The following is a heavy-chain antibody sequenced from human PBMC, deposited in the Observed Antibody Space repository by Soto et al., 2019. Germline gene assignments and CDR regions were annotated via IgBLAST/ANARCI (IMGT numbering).Heavy chain of an antibody. V-gene: IGHV3-21*01. CDR2: ISSGSSDT. CDR1: GFTFIRVS. CDR3: ARVAY. J-gene: IGHJ4*02. Sequence: PGGSLRLSCEASGFTFIRVSMSWVRQVPGKGLEWVASISSGSSDTWYADSVKGRFIISRDNAQNSLFLQMNTLRPEDTAMYYCARVAYWGPGTQVTVSS.